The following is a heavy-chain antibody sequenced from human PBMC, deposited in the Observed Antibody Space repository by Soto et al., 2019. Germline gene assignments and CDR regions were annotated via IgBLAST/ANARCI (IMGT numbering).Heavy chain of an antibody. CDR1: GFTLSSYV. D-gene: IGHD1-26*01. J-gene: IGHJ6*02. Sequence: QVQLVESGGGVVQPGRSLRLSCAASGFTLSSYVMHWVRQAPGKGLEWVARISYDGSNKYYADSVKGRFTISRDNSKNTLYLQMNSLRAEDTAVYYCAKDVVVGATTGLGDYYYYYGMDVWGQGTTVTVSS. V-gene: IGHV3-30*18. CDR2: ISYDGSNK. CDR3: AKDVVVGATTGLGDYYYYYGMDV.